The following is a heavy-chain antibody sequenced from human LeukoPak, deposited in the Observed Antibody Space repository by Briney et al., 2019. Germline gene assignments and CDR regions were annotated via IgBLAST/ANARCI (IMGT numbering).Heavy chain of an antibody. D-gene: IGHD2-2*01. Sequence: ASVKVSCKASGYTFTGYYMRWVRQAPGQGLEWMGWINPNSGGTNYAQKFQGRVTMTRDTSISTAYMELSRLRSDDTAVYYCARVMCSSTSCSDAFDIWGQGTMVTVSS. CDR1: GYTFTGYY. CDR2: INPNSGGT. V-gene: IGHV1-2*02. J-gene: IGHJ3*02. CDR3: ARVMCSSTSCSDAFDI.